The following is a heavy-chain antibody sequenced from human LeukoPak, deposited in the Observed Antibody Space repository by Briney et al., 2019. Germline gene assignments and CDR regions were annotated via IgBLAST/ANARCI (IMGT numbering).Heavy chain of an antibody. D-gene: IGHD6-13*01. CDR2: IAGRGDNK. Sequence: GGSLRPSCRASGFTFSSYPMSWVRQAPGKGLQGISAIAGRGDNKYYADSVRGRFTISRDNSKNTVSLQMNSLSAEDTAFYYSTKGFSWDAFFDSWGQGTLVTVSS. J-gene: IGHJ4*02. V-gene: IGHV3-23*01. CDR3: TKGFSWDAFFDS. CDR1: GFTFSSYP.